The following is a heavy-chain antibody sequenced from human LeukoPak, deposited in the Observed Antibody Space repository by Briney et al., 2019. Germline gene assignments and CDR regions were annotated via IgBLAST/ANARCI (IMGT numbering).Heavy chain of an antibody. V-gene: IGHV3-20*04. CDR3: ARDALFPLVGFMDV. J-gene: IGHJ6*03. D-gene: IGHD2-21*01. Sequence: GGSLRLSCLASGFTLSSSSMSWVRQAPGKGLEWVSGINWNGGSTGYADSVKGRFTISRDNAKNSLYLQMNSLRAEDTALYYCARDALFPLVGFMDVWGKGTTVTVSS. CDR1: GFTLSSSS. CDR2: INWNGGST.